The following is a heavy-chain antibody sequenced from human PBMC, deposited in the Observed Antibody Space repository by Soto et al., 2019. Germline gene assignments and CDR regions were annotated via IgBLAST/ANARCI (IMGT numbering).Heavy chain of an antibody. D-gene: IGHD3-3*01. CDR2: IYSGGST. J-gene: IGHJ4*02. Sequence: PGGSLRLYCAASGFTVSSNYMSWVRQAPGKGLEWVSVIYSGGSTYYADSVKGRFTISRDNSKNTLYLQMNSLRAEDTAVYYCARNGLRFLAPFDYWGQGTLVTVSS. CDR3: ARNGLRFLAPFDY. CDR1: GFTVSSNY. V-gene: IGHV3-66*01.